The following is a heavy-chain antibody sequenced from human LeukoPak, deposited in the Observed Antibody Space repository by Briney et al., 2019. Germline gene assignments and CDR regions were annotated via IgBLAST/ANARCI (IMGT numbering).Heavy chain of an antibody. J-gene: IGHJ5*02. Sequence: SETLSLTCAVSGGSISSGGYSWSWIRQPPGKGLEWIGYIYYSGSTYYNPSLKSRVTISVDTSKNQFSLKLSSVTAADTAVYYCARGGWYCSSTSCYKGWFDPWGQGTLVTVSS. CDR2: IYYSGST. V-gene: IGHV4-30-4*07. CDR3: ARGGWYCSSTSCYKGWFDP. CDR1: GGSISSGGYS. D-gene: IGHD2-2*02.